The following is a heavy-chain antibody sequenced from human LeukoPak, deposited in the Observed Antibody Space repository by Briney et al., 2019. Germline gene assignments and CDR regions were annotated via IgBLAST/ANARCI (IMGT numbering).Heavy chain of an antibody. Sequence: ASVKVSCKTSGYTLTGYYIHWVRQAPGQGLEWMGWINRISGGTNYAQKFQDRVTMTRATSISTAYMELSRLRSDDTAIYYCARDREHYFDYWGQGTLVTVSS. V-gene: IGHV1-2*02. CDR2: INRISGGT. D-gene: IGHD1-26*01. CDR1: GYTLTGYY. J-gene: IGHJ4*02. CDR3: ARDREHYFDY.